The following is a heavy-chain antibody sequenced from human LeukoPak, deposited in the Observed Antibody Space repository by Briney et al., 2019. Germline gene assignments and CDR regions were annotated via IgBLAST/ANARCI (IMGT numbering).Heavy chain of an antibody. V-gene: IGHV3-33*01. CDR2: IWYDGSNK. CDR1: GFTFSSYG. D-gene: IGHD6-19*01. CDR3: ARDDLAVAGTIPFDY. Sequence: GGSLRLSCAASGFTFSSYGMHWVRQAPGKGLEWVAVIWYDGSNKYYADSVKGRFTISRDNSKNTLYLQMNSLRAEDTAVYYCARDDLAVAGTIPFDYWGQGTLVTVSS. J-gene: IGHJ4*02.